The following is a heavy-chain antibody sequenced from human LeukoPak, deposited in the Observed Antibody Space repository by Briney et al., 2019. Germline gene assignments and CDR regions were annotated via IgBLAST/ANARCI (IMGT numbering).Heavy chain of an antibody. V-gene: IGHV3-23*01. CDR3: ARDPNGDYIGAFDM. Sequence: GGSLRLSCTASGFTFSAYAMMWVRQAPGKGPEWASAIRGGGTSEFYADSVKGRFRISRDNSKDTLFLQMNSLRAEDTAVYYCARDPNGDYIGAFDMWGPGTMVTVPS. J-gene: IGHJ3*02. D-gene: IGHD4-17*01. CDR1: GFTFSAYA. CDR2: IRGGGTSE.